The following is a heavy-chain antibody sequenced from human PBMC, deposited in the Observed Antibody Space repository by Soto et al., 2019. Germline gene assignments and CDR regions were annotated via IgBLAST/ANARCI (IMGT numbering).Heavy chain of an antibody. CDR3: ARGRGRIYCSRGSCPRDAYY. CDR2: INHSGST. CDR1: GGSFSGYY. Sequence: WETLSLTCAVYGGSFSGYYWSWIRQPPGKGLEWIGEINHSGSTNYNPSLKSRVTISVDTSKNQFSLKLGSVTAADTAVYYCARGRGRIYCSRGSCPRDAYYWGPATLVTVYS. V-gene: IGHV4-34*01. J-gene: IGHJ4*02. D-gene: IGHD2-15*01.